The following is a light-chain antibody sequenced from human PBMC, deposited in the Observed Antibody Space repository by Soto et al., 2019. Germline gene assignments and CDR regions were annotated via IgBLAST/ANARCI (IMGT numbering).Light chain of an antibody. CDR2: AAS. J-gene: IGKJ4*02. Sequence: SPVTLSLQKEVKSSLFCRVGSRVSSSYLAWYQQKPGQAPSLLIYAASSRPRGIPDGFSGSGSGTDFTLTISSLQPEDFAVYYCQQYGSSPPTFGDRTKVDIK. CDR1: SRVSSSY. V-gene: IGKV3-20*01. CDR3: QQYGSSPPT.